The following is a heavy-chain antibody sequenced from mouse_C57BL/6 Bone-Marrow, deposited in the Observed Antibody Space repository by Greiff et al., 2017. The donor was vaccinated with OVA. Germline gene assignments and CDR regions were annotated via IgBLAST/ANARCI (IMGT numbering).Heavy chain of an antibody. D-gene: IGHD4-1*01. CDR2: ISSGGSYT. V-gene: IGHV5-6*01. J-gene: IGHJ3*01. CDR1: GFTFSSYG. CDR3: ARPSLNWDGFAY. Sequence: EVKLVESGGDLVKPGGSLKLSCAASGFTFSSYGMSWVRQTPDKRLEWVATISSGGSYTYYPDSVKGRFTISRDNAKNTLYLQMSSLKSEDTAMYYCARPSLNWDGFAYWGQWTLVTVSA.